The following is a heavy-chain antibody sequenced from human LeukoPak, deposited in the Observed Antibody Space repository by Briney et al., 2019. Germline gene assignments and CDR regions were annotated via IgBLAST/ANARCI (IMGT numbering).Heavy chain of an antibody. D-gene: IGHD6-13*01. CDR2: IKQDGSEK. Sequence: TGGSLRLSCAASGFTFSSYGMHWVRQAPGKGLEWVANIKQDGSEKYYVDSVKGRFTISRDNAKNSLYLQMNSLRAEDTAVYYCARVGTPYSSSWYGYYYMDVWGKGTTVTVSS. CDR3: ARVGTPYSSSWYGYYYMDV. CDR1: GFTFSSYG. V-gene: IGHV3-7*01. J-gene: IGHJ6*03.